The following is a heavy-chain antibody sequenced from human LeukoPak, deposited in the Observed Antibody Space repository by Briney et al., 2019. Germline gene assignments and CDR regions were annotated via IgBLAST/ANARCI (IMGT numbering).Heavy chain of an antibody. D-gene: IGHD3-3*01. Sequence: GASVKVSCKASGYTFTGYYMHWVRQAPGQGLEWMGWINPNSGGTNYAQKLQGRVTMTRDTSISTAYMELSRLRSDDTAVYYCAKSLSPGSPIFGVVITACFDYWGQGTLVTVSP. CDR2: INPNSGGT. CDR3: AKSLSPGSPIFGVVITACFDY. J-gene: IGHJ4*02. CDR1: GYTFTGYY. V-gene: IGHV1-2*02.